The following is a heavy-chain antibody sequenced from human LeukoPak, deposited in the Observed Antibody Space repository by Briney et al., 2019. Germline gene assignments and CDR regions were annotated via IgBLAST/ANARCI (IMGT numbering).Heavy chain of an antibody. CDR3: ARNHRRNIVVVPADRPGSVYFQH. D-gene: IGHD2-2*01. CDR1: GFTFSSYA. J-gene: IGHJ1*01. CDR2: ICGSGGST. V-gene: IGHV3-23*01. Sequence: GGSLRLSCAASGFTFSSYAMSWVRQAPGKGLEWVSAICGSGGSTYYADSVKGRFTISRDNSKNTLYLQMNSLRAEDTAVYYCARNHRRNIVVVPADRPGSVYFQHWGQGTLVTVSS.